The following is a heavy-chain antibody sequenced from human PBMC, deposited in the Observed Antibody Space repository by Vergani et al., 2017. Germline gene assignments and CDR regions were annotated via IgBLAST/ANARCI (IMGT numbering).Heavy chain of an antibody. CDR2: IKQDGSEK. CDR1: GFTFSSYW. Sequence: EVQLVESGGGLVQPGGSLRLSCAASGFTFSSYWMSWVRQAPGKGLEWVANIKQDGSEKYYVDSVKGRFTISRDNAKNSLYLQMNSLRAEDTAVYYCARDGSGSYYNPYFDYWSQGTLVTVSS. CDR3: ARDGSGSYYNPYFDY. V-gene: IGHV3-7*01. J-gene: IGHJ4*02. D-gene: IGHD3-10*01.